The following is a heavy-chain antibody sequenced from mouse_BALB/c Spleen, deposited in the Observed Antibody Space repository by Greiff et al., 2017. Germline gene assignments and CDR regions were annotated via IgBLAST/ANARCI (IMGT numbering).Heavy chain of an antibody. CDR3: ARSDPPSYAMDY. CDR1: GYTFTSYW. CDR2: INPSTGYT. J-gene: IGHJ4*01. Sequence: QVQLQQSGAELAKPGASVKMSCKASGYTFTSYWMHWVKQRPGQGLEWIGYINPSTGYTEYNQKFKDKATLTADKSSSTAYMQLSSLTSEDSAVYYCARSDPPSYAMDYWGQGTSVTVSS. V-gene: IGHV1-7*01.